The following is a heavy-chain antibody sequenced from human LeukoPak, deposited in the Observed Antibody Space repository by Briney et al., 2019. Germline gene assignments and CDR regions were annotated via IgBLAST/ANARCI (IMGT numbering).Heavy chain of an antibody. Sequence: PSETLSLTCTVSGGSITSDEFYGRWSRQPPGRGLEWIEYIFNSESTHYNPSLKSRVTMSGDTSKNQFSLKLNSVTAADTAVYYCARGGPPPFDFWGQGALVTVPS. V-gene: IGHV4-30-4*01. CDR1: GGSITSDEFY. J-gene: IGHJ4*02. CDR3: ARGGPPPFDF. CDR2: IFNSEST. D-gene: IGHD3-16*01.